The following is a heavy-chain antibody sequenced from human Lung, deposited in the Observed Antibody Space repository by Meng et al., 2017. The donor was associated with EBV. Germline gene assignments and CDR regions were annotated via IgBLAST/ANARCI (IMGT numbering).Heavy chain of an antibody. CDR3: ARDSYYYDSSGYGFDY. J-gene: IGHJ4*02. Sequence: QVPLQDSSPGMVNASQPLSLTCAVSGGSISSGVYHWSWIRQPPGKGLEWIGYIYYSGSTYYNPSLKSRVTISVDTSKNQFSLKLSSVTAADTAVYYCARDSYYYDSSGYGFDYWGQGTLVTVSS. CDR1: GGSISSGVYH. V-gene: IGHV4-30-4*01. D-gene: IGHD3-22*01. CDR2: IYYSGST.